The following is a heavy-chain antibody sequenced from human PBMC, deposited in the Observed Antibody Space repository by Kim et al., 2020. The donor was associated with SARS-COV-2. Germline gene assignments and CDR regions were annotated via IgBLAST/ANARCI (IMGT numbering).Heavy chain of an antibody. D-gene: IGHD6-19*01. V-gene: IGHV4-59*01. Sequence: SETLSLTCTVSGGSISSYYWSWIRQPPGKGLEWIGYIYYSGSTNYNPSLKSRVTISVDTSKNQFSLKLSSVTAADTAVYYCARARKYSSLNFDYWGQGTLVTVSS. CDR3: ARARKYSSLNFDY. CDR1: GGSISSYY. J-gene: IGHJ4*02. CDR2: IYYSGST.